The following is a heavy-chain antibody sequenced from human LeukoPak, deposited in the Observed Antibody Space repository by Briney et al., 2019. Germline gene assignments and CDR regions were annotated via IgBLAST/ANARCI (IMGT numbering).Heavy chain of an antibody. D-gene: IGHD3-3*01. CDR2: INPNSGGT. CDR3: ARGYDFWSGYYLFDY. Sequence: ASVKVSCKASGYTFTGYYMHWVRQAPGQGLGWMGWINPNSGGTNYAQKFQGRVTMTRGTSTSTAYMELSRLRSDDTAVYYCARGYDFWSGYYLFDYWGQGTLVTVSS. V-gene: IGHV1-2*02. J-gene: IGHJ4*02. CDR1: GYTFTGYY.